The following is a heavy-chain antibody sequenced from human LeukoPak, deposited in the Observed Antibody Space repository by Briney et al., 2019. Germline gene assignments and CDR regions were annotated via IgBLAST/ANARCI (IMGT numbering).Heavy chain of an antibody. Sequence: SETLSLTCTVSGGSISSYYWSWIRQPPGKGLEWIGYIYYSGSTNYNPSLKSRVTISADTSKNQFSLKLSSVTAADTAVYYCARERIAAAGTWFDPWGQGTLVTVSS. J-gene: IGHJ5*02. V-gene: IGHV4-59*01. CDR2: IYYSGST. CDR3: ARERIAAAGTWFDP. CDR1: GGSISSYY. D-gene: IGHD6-13*01.